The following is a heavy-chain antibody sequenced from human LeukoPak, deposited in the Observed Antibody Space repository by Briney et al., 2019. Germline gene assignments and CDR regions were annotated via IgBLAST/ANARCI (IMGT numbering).Heavy chain of an antibody. CDR1: GFTVSSNY. D-gene: IGHD3-16*01. Sequence: GGSLRLSCAASGFTVSSNYMSWVRQAPGKGLEWVSVIGSGGDAYYADSVKGRFTISRDNSKNTLYLQMNSLRAEDRAVYYCARERDRGMTSPYFDSWGQGTLVTVSS. J-gene: IGHJ4*02. CDR2: IGSGGDA. CDR3: ARERDRGMTSPYFDS. V-gene: IGHV3-66*01.